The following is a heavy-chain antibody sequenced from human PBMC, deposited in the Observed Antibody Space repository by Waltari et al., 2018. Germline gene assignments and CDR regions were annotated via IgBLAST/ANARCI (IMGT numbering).Heavy chain of an antibody. D-gene: IGHD1-26*01. Sequence: QLQLQESGPGLVKPSETLSLTCTVSGGSISSSSYYWGWIRQPPGKGLEWIGSIYYSGSTYYNPSLKSRVTISVDTSKNQFSLKLSSMTAADTAVYYCARNDGIVGATTGDFDYWGQGTLVTVSS. V-gene: IGHV4-39*01. CDR2: IYYSGST. J-gene: IGHJ4*02. CDR1: GGSISSSSYY. CDR3: ARNDGIVGATTGDFDY.